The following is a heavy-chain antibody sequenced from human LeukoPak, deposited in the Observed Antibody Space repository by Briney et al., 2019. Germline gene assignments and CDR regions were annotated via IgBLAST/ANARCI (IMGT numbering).Heavy chain of an antibody. J-gene: IGHJ5*02. D-gene: IGHD2-2*01. CDR2: MNPNSGNT. V-gene: IGHV1-8*03. CDR3: ARGYCSSTCCYLGQNWFDP. Sequence: GASVKVSCKASGYTFTSYDINWVRQATGQGLEWMGWMNPNSGNTGYAQKFQGRVTITRNTSISTAYMELSSLRSEDTAVYYCARGYCSSTCCYLGQNWFDPWGQGTLVTVSS. CDR1: GYTFTSYD.